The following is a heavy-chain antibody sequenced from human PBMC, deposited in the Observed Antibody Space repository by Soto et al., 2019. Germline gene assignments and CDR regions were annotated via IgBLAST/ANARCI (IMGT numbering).Heavy chain of an antibody. D-gene: IGHD3-3*01. CDR2: TYYRSKWYN. J-gene: IGHJ6*02. V-gene: IGHV6-1*01. Sequence: SQTLSLTCDISGDSVSSNSAAWNWIRQSPSRGLEWLGRTYYRSKWYNDYAVSVNSRITINPDTSKNQFSLQMNSVTPEDTAVYYCARAPGYDHYHYYGMDVWGQGTTVTVSS. CDR3: ARAPGYDHYHYYGMDV. CDR1: GDSVSSNSAA.